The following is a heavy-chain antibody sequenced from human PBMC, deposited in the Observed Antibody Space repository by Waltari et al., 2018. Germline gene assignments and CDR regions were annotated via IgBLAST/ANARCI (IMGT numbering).Heavy chain of an antibody. J-gene: IGHJ4*02. Sequence: QMQLNESGPGLVKPSETLSLTCTVSGGPVSSYYCSWIRQPPGKGLEWIGYIYYSGSTNYNPSLKSRVTISVDTSKNQFSLKLSSVTAADTAVYYCARESGWFTDYWGQGTLVTVSS. D-gene: IGHD6-19*01. CDR2: IYYSGST. CDR1: GGPVSSYY. CDR3: ARESGWFTDY. V-gene: IGHV4-59*02.